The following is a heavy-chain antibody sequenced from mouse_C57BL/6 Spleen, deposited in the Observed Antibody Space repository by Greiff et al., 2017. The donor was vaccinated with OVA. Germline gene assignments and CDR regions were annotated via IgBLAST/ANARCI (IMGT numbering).Heavy chain of an antibody. CDR2: IDPENGDT. D-gene: IGHD1-1*01. Sequence: EVKLMESGAELVRPGASVKLSCTASGFNIKDDYMHWVKQRPEQGLEWIGWIDPENGDTEYASKFQGKATITADTSSNTAYLQLSSLTSEDTAVYYCTPLITTVVARYFDVWGTGTTVTVSS. CDR3: TPLITTVVARYFDV. V-gene: IGHV14-4*01. J-gene: IGHJ1*03. CDR1: GFNIKDDY.